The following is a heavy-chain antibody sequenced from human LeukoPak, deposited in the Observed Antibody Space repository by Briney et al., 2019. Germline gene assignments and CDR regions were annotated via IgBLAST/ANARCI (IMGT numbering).Heavy chain of an antibody. CDR1: GGSFSGHY. CDR3: ARGLRQQLVLSRFDY. J-gene: IGHJ4*02. CDR2: INHSGST. D-gene: IGHD6-13*01. Sequence: SETLSLTCAVYGGSFSGHYWSWIRQPPGKGLEWIGEINHSGSTNYNPSLKSRVTISVDTSKNQFSLKLSSVTAADTAVYYCARGLRQQLVLSRFDYWGQGTLVTVSS. V-gene: IGHV4-34*01.